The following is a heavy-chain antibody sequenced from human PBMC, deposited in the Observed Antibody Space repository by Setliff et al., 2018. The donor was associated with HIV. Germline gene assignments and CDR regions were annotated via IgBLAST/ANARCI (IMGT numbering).Heavy chain of an antibody. J-gene: IGHJ3*01. V-gene: IGHV5-51*01. D-gene: IGHD3-16*01. CDR1: GYSLTDYW. Sequence: GESLKISCKGSGYSLTDYWVGWVRQKPGKGLEWMGIIYPSDADTRYSPSFQGQVTISADKSINTAFLQWSSLEASDTAIYYCATHMRGGYDAFDVWGQGTAVTVSS. CDR2: IYPSDADT. CDR3: ATHMRGGYDAFDV.